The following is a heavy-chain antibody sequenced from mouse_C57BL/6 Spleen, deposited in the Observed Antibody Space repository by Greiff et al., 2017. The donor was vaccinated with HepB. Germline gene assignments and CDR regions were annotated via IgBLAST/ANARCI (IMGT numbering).Heavy chain of an antibody. CDR3: ARGLRSDYFGY. Sequence: QVQLQQPGAELVRPGTSVKLSCKASGYTFTSYWMHWVKQRPGQGLEWIGVIDPSDSYTNYNQKFKGKATLTVDTSSSTAYMQLSSLTSEDSAVYYCARGLRSDYFGYWGQGTTLTVSS. D-gene: IGHD1-1*01. CDR1: GYTFTSYW. J-gene: IGHJ2*01. CDR2: IDPSDSYT. V-gene: IGHV1-59*01.